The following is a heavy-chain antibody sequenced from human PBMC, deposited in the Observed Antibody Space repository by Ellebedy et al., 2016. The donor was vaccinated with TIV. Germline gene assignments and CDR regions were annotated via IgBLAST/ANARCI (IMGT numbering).Heavy chain of an antibody. CDR1: GFTFDTYS. V-gene: IGHV3-21*01. CDR3: ARALAGGSDYRYYGMDV. D-gene: IGHD1-26*01. J-gene: IGHJ6*02. CDR2: ISSGSGYI. Sequence: PGGSLRLSCAVTGFTFDTYSMNWVRQAPGKGLEWVSSISSGSGYIWYADSVKGRFTISRDNARDSLYLQLNSLRAEDTAVYCCARALAGGSDYRYYGMDVWGQGTTVTISS.